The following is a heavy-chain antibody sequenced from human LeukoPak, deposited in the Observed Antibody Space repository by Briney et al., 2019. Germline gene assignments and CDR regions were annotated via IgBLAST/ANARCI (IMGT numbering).Heavy chain of an antibody. CDR3: AKDLQSMGIDY. D-gene: IGHD6-13*01. Sequence: GGSLRLSCAASGFTFSTYGMHWVRQAPGKGPEWVAVISFDGSDKYYADSVKGRFTISRDNSKNTLYLQMNSLRAEDTAVYYCAKDLQSMGIDYWGQGTLVTVSS. J-gene: IGHJ4*02. CDR2: ISFDGSDK. V-gene: IGHV3-30*18. CDR1: GFTFSTYG.